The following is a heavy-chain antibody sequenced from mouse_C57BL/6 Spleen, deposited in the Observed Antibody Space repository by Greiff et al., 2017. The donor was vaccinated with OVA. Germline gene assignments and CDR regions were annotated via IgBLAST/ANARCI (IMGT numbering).Heavy chain of an antibody. CDR1: GYAFSSSW. D-gene: IGHD1-1*02. V-gene: IGHV1-82*01. CDR2: IYPGDGDT. Sequence: VKLVESGPELVKPGASVKISCKASGYAFSSSWMNWVKQRPGKGLEWIGRIYPGDGDTNYNGKFKGKATLTADKSSSTAYMQLRSLTSEVSAVYFCAYGPGAMDYWGQGTSVTVSS. CDR3: AYGPGAMDY. J-gene: IGHJ4*01.